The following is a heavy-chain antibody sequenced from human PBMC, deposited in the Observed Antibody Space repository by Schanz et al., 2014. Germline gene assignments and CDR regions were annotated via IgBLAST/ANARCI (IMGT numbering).Heavy chain of an antibody. Sequence: QVQLVQSGAEVKKPGASVKVSCKASGGTFNSYTINWVRQATGQGLEWMGWMNPNSGNTNYAQKLQGRVTMTTDTSTSTAYMELRSLRSDDTAVYYCARGGYSSGWYDRDIAHFDYWGQGTLVNVSS. J-gene: IGHJ4*02. CDR3: ARGGYSSGWYDRDIAHFDY. D-gene: IGHD6-19*01. CDR1: GGTFNSYT. CDR2: MNPNSGNT. V-gene: IGHV1-18*01.